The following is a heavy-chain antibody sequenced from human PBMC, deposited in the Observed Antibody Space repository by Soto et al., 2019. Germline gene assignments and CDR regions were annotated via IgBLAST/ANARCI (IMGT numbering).Heavy chain of an antibody. CDR2: IYYSGST. CDR3: AREGYYDSSGYNPTIDY. J-gene: IGHJ4*02. D-gene: IGHD3-22*01. Sequence: SETLSLTCTVSGGSISSGGYYWSWIRQHPGKGLEWIGYIYYSGSTYYNPSLKSRVTISVDTSKNQFSLKLSSVTAADTAVYYCAREGYYDSSGYNPTIDYWGQETLITLSS. CDR1: GGSISSGGYY. V-gene: IGHV4-31*03.